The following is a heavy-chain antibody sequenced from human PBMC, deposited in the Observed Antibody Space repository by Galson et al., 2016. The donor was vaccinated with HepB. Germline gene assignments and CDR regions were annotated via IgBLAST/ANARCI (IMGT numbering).Heavy chain of an antibody. V-gene: IGHV4-61*08. CDR1: GGSVSSGDYY. D-gene: IGHD1-26*01. Sequence: LSLTCTVSGGSVSSGDYYWNWIRQPPGKGPEWIAYIYYSGNTNYNPSLKERLSISADTANNQFSLKLNSVTAADTAIYFCARLGAALDYWGQGILVTVSS. CDR2: IYYSGNT. CDR3: ARLGAALDY. J-gene: IGHJ4*02.